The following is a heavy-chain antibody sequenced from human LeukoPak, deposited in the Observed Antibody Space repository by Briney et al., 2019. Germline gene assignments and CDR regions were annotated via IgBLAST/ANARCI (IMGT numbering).Heavy chain of an antibody. Sequence: SETLSLTCAVYGGSFSGYYWSWIRQPPGKGLEWIGEINHSGSTNYNPSLKSRVTISVDTSKNQFSLKLSSVTAADTAVYYCARSGYSYEGEAYFDYWGQGTLVTVSS. CDR3: ARSGYSYEGEAYFDY. CDR1: GGSFSGYY. D-gene: IGHD5-18*01. CDR2: INHSGST. V-gene: IGHV4-34*01. J-gene: IGHJ4*02.